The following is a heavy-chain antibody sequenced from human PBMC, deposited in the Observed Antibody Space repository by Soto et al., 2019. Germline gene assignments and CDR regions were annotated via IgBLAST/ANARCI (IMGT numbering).Heavy chain of an antibody. J-gene: IGHJ6*02. CDR2: ISTYNANT. D-gene: IGHD3-16*01. CDR3: ARGGYYDNTWGKLSHYGLDV. V-gene: IGHV1-18*01. Sequence: ASVKVSCKASGYTFTSYGISWLRQAPGQGLEWMGWISTYNANTNYAQKFQGRVTMTTDTSTSTVYMELRSLRSDDTAVYYCARGGYYDNTWGKLSHYGLDVWG. CDR1: GYTFTSYG.